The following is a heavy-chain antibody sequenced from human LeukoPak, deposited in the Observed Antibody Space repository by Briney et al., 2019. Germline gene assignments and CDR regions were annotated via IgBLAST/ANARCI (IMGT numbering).Heavy chain of an antibody. V-gene: IGHV4-59*01. CDR3: AGSLPPDPPFDP. CDR2: IYYSGST. J-gene: IGHJ5*02. CDR1: GGSMSRYY. Sequence: SETLSLTCTVSGGSMSRYYGRWVRQPAGKGKEWIGYIYYSGSTNYTPSLKSRVTISVDTSKNQFSLKLSSVTAADTAVYYCAGSLPPDPPFDPCGQGTLVTVSS.